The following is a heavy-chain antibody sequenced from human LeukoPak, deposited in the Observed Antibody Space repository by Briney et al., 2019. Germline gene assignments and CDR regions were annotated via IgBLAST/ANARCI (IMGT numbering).Heavy chain of an antibody. J-gene: IGHJ5*02. CDR1: GYSISSGYY. Sequence: SETLSLTCSVSGYSISSGYYWAWARQPPGKGLEWIGKIYHGRSTYYNPSLKSRVTISVDTSNNQFSLKLSSVTAADTAVYYCARDRTNPYCTGGSCYGRGWFDPWGQGSLVTVSS. D-gene: IGHD2-15*01. V-gene: IGHV4-38-2*02. CDR2: IYHGRST. CDR3: ARDRTNPYCTGGSCYGRGWFDP.